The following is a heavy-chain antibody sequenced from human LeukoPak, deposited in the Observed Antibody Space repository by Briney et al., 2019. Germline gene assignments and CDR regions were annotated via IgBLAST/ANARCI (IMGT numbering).Heavy chain of an antibody. Sequence: SETLSLTCSVSGGSISSRSYYWGWIRQPPGKGLEWIGTVYYSGSTYYNSSLKSRVTISVDTSKNQFSLKLSSVTAADTAVYYCASLVGSAILFDYWGQGTLVTVSS. CDR3: ASLVGSAILFDY. V-gene: IGHV4-39*07. J-gene: IGHJ4*02. D-gene: IGHD2-21*01. CDR2: VYYSGST. CDR1: GGSISSRSYY.